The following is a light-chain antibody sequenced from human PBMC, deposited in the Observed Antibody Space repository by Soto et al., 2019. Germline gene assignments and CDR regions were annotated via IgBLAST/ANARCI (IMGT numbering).Light chain of an antibody. J-gene: IGLJ2*01. CDR3: SSYTSGSTLV. CDR1: SSDVGGYNY. CDR2: DVS. V-gene: IGLV2-14*03. Sequence: QSALTQPASVSGSPGQSITISCTGTSSDVGGYNYVSWYQQHPGKAPKLMIYDVSNRPSGVPNRFSGSKSANTASLTISGRQAEDEGDYYCSSYTSGSTLVFGGGTKLTVL.